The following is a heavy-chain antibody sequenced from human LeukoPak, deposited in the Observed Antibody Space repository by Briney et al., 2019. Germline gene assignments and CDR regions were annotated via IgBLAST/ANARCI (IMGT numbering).Heavy chain of an antibody. J-gene: IGHJ4*02. D-gene: IGHD1-26*01. V-gene: IGHV3-30*18. CDR3: AKDRAFWELQYYFDY. Sequence: PGGSLRLSCAASGFTFSSYGMHWVRQAPGKGLEWVAVISYDGSNKYYADSVKGRFTISRDNSKNTLYLQMNSLRAEDTAVYYCAKDRAFWELQYYFDYWGQGTLVTVSS. CDR1: GFTFSSYG. CDR2: ISYDGSNK.